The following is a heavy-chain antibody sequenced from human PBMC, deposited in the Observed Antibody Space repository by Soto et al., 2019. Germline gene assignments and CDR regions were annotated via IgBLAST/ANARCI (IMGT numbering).Heavy chain of an antibody. Sequence: GGSLRLSCAASGFTFSCSGMHWVRQASGKGLEWVCRIRSNANSYAIAYASSVKGRFTISRDDSKNPAYLPMKSLKTEDTAVYYCNRVDTAMVRRSFDYWGQGTLVTVSS. CDR1: GFTFSCSG. D-gene: IGHD5-18*01. CDR2: IRSNANSYAI. CDR3: NRVDTAMVRRSFDY. V-gene: IGHV3-73*01. J-gene: IGHJ4*02.